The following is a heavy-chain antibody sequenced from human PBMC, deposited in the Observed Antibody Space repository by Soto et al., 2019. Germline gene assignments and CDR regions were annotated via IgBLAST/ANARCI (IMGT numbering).Heavy chain of an antibody. J-gene: IGHJ6*02. D-gene: IGHD3-10*01. CDR1: GGSISSGGYY. Sequence: SETLSLTRTVSGGSISSGGYYWSWIRQHPGKGLEWIGYIYYSGSTYYNPSLKSRVTISVDTSKNQFSLKLSSVTAADTAVYYCARAVGGSGSYYNTYYYYYGMDVWGQGTTVTVSS. CDR2: IYYSGST. V-gene: IGHV4-31*03. CDR3: ARAVGGSGSYYNTYYYYYGMDV.